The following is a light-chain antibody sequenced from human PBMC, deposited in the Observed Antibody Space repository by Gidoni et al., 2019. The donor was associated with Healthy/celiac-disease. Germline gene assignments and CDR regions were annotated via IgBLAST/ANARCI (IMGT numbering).Light chain of an antibody. Sequence: DIQMTQSPSTLSASVGDRVTITCRASQSISSWLAWYQQKPGKAPKLLIYKASSLESGVPSRFSGTLTISCLQPDDFATYYCQQYNSYPYTFGQGTKLEIK. CDR1: QSISSW. CDR3: QQYNSYPYT. J-gene: IGKJ2*01. CDR2: KAS. V-gene: IGKV1-5*03.